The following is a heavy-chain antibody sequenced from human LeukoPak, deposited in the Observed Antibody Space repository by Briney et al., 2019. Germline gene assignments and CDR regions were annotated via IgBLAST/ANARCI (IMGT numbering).Heavy chain of an antibody. J-gene: IGHJ4*02. D-gene: IGHD2-2*01. CDR1: GYTFTGYY. V-gene: IGHV1-69*13. CDR3: ARRTGYCSSTSCPFDY. CDR2: IIPIFGTA. Sequence: ASVKVSCKASGYTFTGYYMHWVRQAPGQGLEWMGGIIPIFGTANYAQKFQGRVTITADESTSTAYMELSSLRSEDTAVYYCARRTGYCSSTSCPFDYWGQGTLVAVSS.